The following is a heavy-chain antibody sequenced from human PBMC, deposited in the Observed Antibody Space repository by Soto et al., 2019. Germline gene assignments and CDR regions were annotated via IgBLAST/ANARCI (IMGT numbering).Heavy chain of an antibody. CDR1: GGSFSGYY. Sequence: SETLSLTCAVYGGSFSGYYWSWIRQPPGKGLEWIGEINHSGSTNYNPSLKSRVTISVDTSKNQFSLHLSSVTAADTAVYYCAGGRGRQQLVMSYYYGMDVWGQGTTVTVSS. V-gene: IGHV4-34*01. CDR2: INHSGST. CDR3: AGGRGRQQLVMSYYYGMDV. D-gene: IGHD6-13*01. J-gene: IGHJ6*02.